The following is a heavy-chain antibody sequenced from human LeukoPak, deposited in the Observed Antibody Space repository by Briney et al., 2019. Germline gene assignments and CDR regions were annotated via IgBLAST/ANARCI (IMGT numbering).Heavy chain of an antibody. CDR3: ARGHSGTSDRLDP. CDR2: IRNRVDSYTT. V-gene: IGHV3-72*01. D-gene: IGHD1-26*01. Sequence: PGGSLRLSCAASGFTFSDHYMDWVRQAPGKGLEWVGRIRNRVDSYTTEYAASGKGRFSIARDDSTNSLYLQMNSLKIEDTAVYFCARGHSGTSDRLDPWGQGTLVTVSS. J-gene: IGHJ5*02. CDR1: GFTFSDHY.